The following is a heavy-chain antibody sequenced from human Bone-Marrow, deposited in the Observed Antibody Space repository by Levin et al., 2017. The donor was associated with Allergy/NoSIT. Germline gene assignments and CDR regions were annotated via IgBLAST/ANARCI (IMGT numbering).Heavy chain of an antibody. CDR3: AKEESPPYFDY. J-gene: IGHJ4*02. CDR1: GFTFNNYA. V-gene: IGHV3-23*01. Sequence: PGGSLRLSCAASGFTFNNYAMSWVRQAPGKGPEWVSAISGSGDRTYYADSVKGRFAISRDNSKKTLYLQMNSLRAGDTAVYYCAKEESPPYFDYWGQGTLVTVSS. CDR2: ISGSGDRT.